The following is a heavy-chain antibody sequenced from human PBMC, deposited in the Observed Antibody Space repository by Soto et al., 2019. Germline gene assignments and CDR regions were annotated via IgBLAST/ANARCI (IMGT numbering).Heavy chain of an antibody. J-gene: IGHJ4*02. CDR3: ARGGYYGSGSYYYRFDY. CDR2: IYYSGST. Sequence: SETLSLTCTVSGGSISSGGYYWSWIRQHPGKGLEWIGYIYYSGSTYYNPSLKSRVTISVDTSKNQFSLKLSSVTAADTAVYYCARGGYYGSGSYYYRFDYWGQGTLVTVSS. V-gene: IGHV4-31*03. D-gene: IGHD3-10*01. CDR1: GGSISSGGYY.